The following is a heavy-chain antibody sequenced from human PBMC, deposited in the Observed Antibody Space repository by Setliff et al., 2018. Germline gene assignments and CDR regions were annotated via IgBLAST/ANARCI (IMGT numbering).Heavy chain of an antibody. J-gene: IGHJ4*02. Sequence: GGSLRLSCAASGFTFSSYAMSWVRQAPGKGLEWVGFIRSKAYGGTTECAASVKGRFTISRDDSKSIAYLQMNSLKTEDTAVYYCTRASSIAVAGSSIWGQGTLVTVSS. CDR3: TRASSIAVAGSSI. D-gene: IGHD6-19*01. CDR2: IRSKAYGGTT. V-gene: IGHV3-49*04. CDR1: GFTFSSYA.